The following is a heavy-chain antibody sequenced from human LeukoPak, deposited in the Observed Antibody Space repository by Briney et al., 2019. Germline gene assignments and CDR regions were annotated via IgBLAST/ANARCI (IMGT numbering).Heavy chain of an antibody. CDR1: GGSISSYY. J-gene: IGHJ4*02. V-gene: IGHV4-4*07. CDR3: ARVATFEAEYYFDY. CDR2: IYTSGST. Sequence: PSETLSLTCTVSGGSISSYYWSWIRQPAGKGLEWIGRIYTSGSTNYNPSLKSRVTISVNTTKNQFSLKLSSVTAADTAVYYCARVATFEAEYYFDYWGQGTLVTVSS. D-gene: IGHD3-10*01.